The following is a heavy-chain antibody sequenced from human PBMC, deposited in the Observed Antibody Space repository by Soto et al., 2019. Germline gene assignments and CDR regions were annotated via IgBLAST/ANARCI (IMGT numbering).Heavy chain of an antibody. CDR1: GFTFSSYA. V-gene: IGHV3-23*01. CDR2: ISGSGGST. J-gene: IGHJ6*02. CDR3: AKGLYDSSGYVPAEYYYGMDV. Sequence: GGSLRLSCAASGFTFSSYAMSWVRQAPGKGLEWVSAISGSGGSTYYADSEKGRFTISRDNSKNTLYLQMNSLRAEDTAVYYCAKGLYDSSGYVPAEYYYGMDVWGQGTTVTVSS. D-gene: IGHD3-22*01.